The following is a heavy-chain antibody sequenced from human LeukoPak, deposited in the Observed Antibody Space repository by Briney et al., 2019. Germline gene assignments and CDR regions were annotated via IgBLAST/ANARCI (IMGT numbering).Heavy chain of an antibody. Sequence: GASVKVSCKASGGTFRSFSINWVRQAPGQGLEWMGGIIPMFGATNYAQKFQGRVTITADESTSTAYMELSSLRSEDTAVYFCARGPGGSRAPFGFDYWGQGTLVTVSS. CDR1: GGTFRSFS. D-gene: IGHD1-26*01. CDR3: ARGPGGSRAPFGFDY. J-gene: IGHJ4*02. V-gene: IGHV1-69*01. CDR2: IIPMFGAT.